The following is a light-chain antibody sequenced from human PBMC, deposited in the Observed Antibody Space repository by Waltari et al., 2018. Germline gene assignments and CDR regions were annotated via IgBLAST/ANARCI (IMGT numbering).Light chain of an antibody. CDR1: QAISNH. V-gene: IGKV1-9*01. CDR3: QQRNGYPIT. Sequence: DIQLTQSPSFLSASVGDRVTITCRSSQAISNHLAWYQQKGAKAPKLLLHTATILEGGVPSRFSGSGSGTEFALTISSLQPEDFATYYCQQRNGYPITFGQGTRLEIK. CDR2: TAT. J-gene: IGKJ5*01.